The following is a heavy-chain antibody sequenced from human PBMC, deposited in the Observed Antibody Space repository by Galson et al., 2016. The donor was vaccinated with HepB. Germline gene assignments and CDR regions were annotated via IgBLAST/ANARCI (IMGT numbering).Heavy chain of an antibody. V-gene: IGHV3-23*01. D-gene: IGHD3-16*01. CDR3: GKHGGFHY. CDR2: ITRSGDAT. CDR1: GFSFSNSG. Sequence: SLRLSCAASGFSFSNSGMSWVRQAPGRGLEWVSGITRSGDATHCEDFVKGRFTISRDNSKNTLYLYMNNLTAGDTAIYYCGKHGGFHYWGQGALVTVAS. J-gene: IGHJ4*02.